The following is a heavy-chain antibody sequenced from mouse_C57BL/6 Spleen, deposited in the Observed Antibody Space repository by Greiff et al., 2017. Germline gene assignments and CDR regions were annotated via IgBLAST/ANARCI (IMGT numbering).Heavy chain of an antibody. J-gene: IGHJ3*01. CDR1: GYSITSGYY. V-gene: IGHV3-6*01. CDR3: AREGPSYERFAY. CDR2: IRYDGST. D-gene: IGHD1-1*01. Sequence: EVQLVESGPGLVKPSPSLSLTCSVTGYSITSGYYWNWIRQFPGNKLEWMGYIRYDGSTNYNPYLKNPISLTRDTSKNQCCLKLNSVTTEDTAIYYCAREGPSYERFAYWGQGTLVTVSA.